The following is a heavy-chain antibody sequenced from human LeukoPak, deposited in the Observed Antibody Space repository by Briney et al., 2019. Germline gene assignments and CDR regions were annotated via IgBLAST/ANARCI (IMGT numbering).Heavy chain of an antibody. D-gene: IGHD3-10*01. CDR3: ARGPFLGV. V-gene: IGHV3-21*01. CDR2: ISTTSTYI. CDR1: GFTFSSYS. Sequence: PGGSLRLSCAASGFTFSSYSVNWVRRAPGKGLEWVSSISTTSTYIYYADSVKGRFTISRDNSKNTLYLQMNSLRAEDTAVYYCARGPFLGVWGQGTLVTVSS. J-gene: IGHJ4*02.